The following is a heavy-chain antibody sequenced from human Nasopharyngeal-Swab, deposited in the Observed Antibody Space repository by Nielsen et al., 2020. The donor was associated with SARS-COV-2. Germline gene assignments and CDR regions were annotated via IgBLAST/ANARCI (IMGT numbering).Heavy chain of an antibody. Sequence: GESLKISCAASGFTFDNYEMNWVRQAPGKGLEWISYISASGSFKYYADSVKGRFTISRDNARKSLYLQMDSLRGEDTGVYYCAGRGISVSGDYYYYMDVWGKGTPVTVSS. D-gene: IGHD3-3*02. J-gene: IGHJ6*03. V-gene: IGHV3-48*03. CDR2: ISASGSFK. CDR1: GFTFDNYE. CDR3: AGRGISVSGDYYYYMDV.